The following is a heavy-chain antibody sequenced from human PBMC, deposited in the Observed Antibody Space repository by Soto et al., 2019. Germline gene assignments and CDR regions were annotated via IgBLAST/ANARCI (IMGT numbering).Heavy chain of an antibody. D-gene: IGHD2-8*02. CDR1: GGSFSGYY. CDR3: ARDKITGLVDY. CDR2: INHSGST. Sequence: QVQLQQWGAGLLKPSETLSLTCAVYGGSFSGYYWTWIRQPPGTGLEWIGEINHSGSTNYNPSLKSRVTISVDSSKNQFSLKLTSVTAAATAVYYGARDKITGLVDYWGQGPLVTVSS. V-gene: IGHV4-34*01. J-gene: IGHJ4*02.